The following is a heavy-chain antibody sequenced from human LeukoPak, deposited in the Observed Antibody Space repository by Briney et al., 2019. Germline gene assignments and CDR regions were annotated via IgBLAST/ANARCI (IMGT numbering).Heavy chain of an antibody. Sequence: QPGGSLRLSCAASGFTFSDYRMYWVRQPPGKGLVWASYINTDGRTTKYADSVRGRFTISRDNAKNTLYLQMSSLRAEDTAVYYCARGGGGLGVWGQGTTVTVSS. CDR3: ARGGGGLGV. V-gene: IGHV3-74*03. J-gene: IGHJ6*02. CDR1: GFTFSDYR. CDR2: INTDGRTT.